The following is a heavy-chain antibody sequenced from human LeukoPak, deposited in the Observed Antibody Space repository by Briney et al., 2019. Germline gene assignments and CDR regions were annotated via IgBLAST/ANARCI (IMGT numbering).Heavy chain of an antibody. D-gene: IGHD3-9*01. CDR3: AREHVLRYFD. Sequence: KSGGSLRLSCAASGFTFDDYGMSWVRQAPGKGLEWVSSISSSSSYIYYADSVKGRFTISRDNAKNSLYLQMNSLRAEDTAVYYCAREHVLRYFDWGQGTLVTVSS. CDR2: ISSSSSYI. CDR1: GFTFDDYG. V-gene: IGHV3-21*01. J-gene: IGHJ4*02.